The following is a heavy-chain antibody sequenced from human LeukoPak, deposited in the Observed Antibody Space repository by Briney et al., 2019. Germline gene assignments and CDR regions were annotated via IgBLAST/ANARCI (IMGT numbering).Heavy chain of an antibody. D-gene: IGHD3-3*01. V-gene: IGHV3-23*01. CDR1: GFTFSSYA. Sequence: PGGSLRLSCAASGFTFSSYAMSWVRHAPGKGLEWVSAISGSGGSTYYADSVKGRFTISRDNSKNTMYLQMNSLRAEDTAVYYCAKVGILEWLLYDDYWGKGTLVTVFS. CDR2: ISGSGGST. CDR3: AKVGILEWLLYDDY. J-gene: IGHJ4*02.